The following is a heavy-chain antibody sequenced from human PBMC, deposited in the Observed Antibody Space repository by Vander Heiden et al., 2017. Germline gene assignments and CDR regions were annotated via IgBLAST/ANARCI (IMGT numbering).Heavy chain of an antibody. CDR2: INSDGSST. CDR3: ASLAVAENGMDV. D-gene: IGHD6-19*01. CDR1: GFTFSSYW. J-gene: IGHJ6*02. V-gene: IGHV3-74*01. Sequence: EVQLVESGGGLVQPGGSLRLSCAASGFTFSSYWMHWVRQAPGKGLVGVSRINSDGSSTSYADSVKGRFTISRDNAKNTLYLQMNSLRAEDTAVYYCASLAVAENGMDVWGQGTTVTVSS.